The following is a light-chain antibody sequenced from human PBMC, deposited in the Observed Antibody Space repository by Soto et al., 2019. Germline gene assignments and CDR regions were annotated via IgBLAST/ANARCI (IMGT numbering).Light chain of an antibody. CDR3: QVWDSSTARV. J-gene: IGLJ3*02. V-gene: IGLV3-9*01. CDR1: NIGSKN. Sequence: SYELTQPLSVSVALGQTARITCGGNNIGSKNVHWYQQKPGQAPVLVIYRDSNRPSGIPERFSGSNSGNTATLTISRAQAGDEGDYYCQVWDSSTARVLGGGTKLTVL. CDR2: RDS.